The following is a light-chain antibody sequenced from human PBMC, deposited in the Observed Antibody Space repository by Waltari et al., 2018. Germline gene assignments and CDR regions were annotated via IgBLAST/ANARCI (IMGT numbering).Light chain of an antibody. CDR1: QSVSSY. CDR3: QQRSNWPRLT. CDR2: DAS. J-gene: IGKJ4*01. V-gene: IGKV3-11*01. Sequence: EIVLTQSPATLSLSPGERATISCRASQSVSSYLAWYQQKPGQAPRLLIYDASNRATGIPARFSGSGSGTYFTLTISSLEPEDFAVYYCQQRSNWPRLTFGGGTKVEIK.